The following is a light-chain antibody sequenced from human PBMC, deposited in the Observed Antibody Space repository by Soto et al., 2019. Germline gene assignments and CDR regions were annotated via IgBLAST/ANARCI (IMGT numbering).Light chain of an antibody. J-gene: IGKJ1*01. V-gene: IGKV1D-13*01. CDR1: EGISTL. Sequence: QVTKSSSALSASVGDRVTITCRASEGISTLLAWYQQKPGKAPKVLIYESSRLQTGIPSRFSGSGSGTDFTLTISSLQPEDFAAYYCQQYGNYPWTFGQGTKVAIK. CDR2: ESS. CDR3: QQYGNYPWT.